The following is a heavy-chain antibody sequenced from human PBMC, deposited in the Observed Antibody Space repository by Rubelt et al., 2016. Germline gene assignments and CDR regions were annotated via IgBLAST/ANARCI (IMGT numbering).Heavy chain of an antibody. CDR3: AKDPRLHAFDI. V-gene: IGHV3-23*01. CDR2: GSST. Sequence: GSSTSYADSVKGRFTISRDNSKNTLYLQMNSLRAEDTAVYYCAKDPRLHAFDIWGQGTMVTVSS. D-gene: IGHD3-16*01. J-gene: IGHJ3*02.